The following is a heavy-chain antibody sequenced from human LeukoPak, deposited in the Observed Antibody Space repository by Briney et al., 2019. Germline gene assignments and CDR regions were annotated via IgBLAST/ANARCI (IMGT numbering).Heavy chain of an antibody. Sequence: WASVKVSCKSSGGTFSSYAISWVRQAPGQGLEWMGGIIPIFGTANYAQKFQGRVTITTDESTSTAYMELSSLRSEDTAVYYCARGGYDFSYYYYYMDVWGKGTTVTVSS. V-gene: IGHV1-69*05. J-gene: IGHJ6*03. CDR3: ARGGYDFSYYYYYMDV. D-gene: IGHD3-3*01. CDR2: IIPIFGTA. CDR1: GGTFSSYA.